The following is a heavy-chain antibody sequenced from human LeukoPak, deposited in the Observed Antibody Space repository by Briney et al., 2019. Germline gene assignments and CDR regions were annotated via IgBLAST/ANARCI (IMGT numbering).Heavy chain of an antibody. Sequence: ASVKVSRKASGGTFSSYAISWVRQAPGQGLEWMGGIIPIFGTANYAQKFQGRVTITTDESTSTAYMELSSLRSEDTAVYYCARERRVTSRLHDAFDIWGQGTMVTVSS. J-gene: IGHJ3*02. CDR2: IIPIFGTA. D-gene: IGHD4-23*01. V-gene: IGHV1-69*05. CDR3: ARERRVTSRLHDAFDI. CDR1: GGTFSSYA.